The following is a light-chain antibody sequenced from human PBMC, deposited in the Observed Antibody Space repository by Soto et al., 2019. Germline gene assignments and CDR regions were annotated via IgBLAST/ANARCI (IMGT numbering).Light chain of an antibody. CDR3: PMWDSSSDHPWV. Sequence: SYELTQPHSVSVATAQMARITWGGNNIGSRPVHWYQQKPGQDPVLVIYSDSNRPSGIPERFSGSNPGEHHHPNHQQVRVWDEADYYCPMWDSSSDHPWVLGGGTKLTV. J-gene: IGLJ3*02. CDR2: SDS. CDR1: NIGSRP. V-gene: IGLV3-12*01.